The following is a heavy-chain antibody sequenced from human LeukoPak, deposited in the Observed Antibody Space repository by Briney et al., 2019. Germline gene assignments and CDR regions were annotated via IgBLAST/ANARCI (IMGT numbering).Heavy chain of an antibody. J-gene: IGHJ4*02. V-gene: IGHV4-59*08. CDR3: ARRGDCSGGSCHYYFDY. D-gene: IGHD2-15*01. CDR1: GVSISSYY. CDR2: IYYSGST. Sequence: SETLPLTCTVSGVSISSYYWSWIRQPPGKGLEWIGYIYYSGSTNYNPSLKSRVTISVDMSKNQFSLKLSSVTAADTAVYYCARRGDCSGGSCHYYFDYWGQGTLVTVSS.